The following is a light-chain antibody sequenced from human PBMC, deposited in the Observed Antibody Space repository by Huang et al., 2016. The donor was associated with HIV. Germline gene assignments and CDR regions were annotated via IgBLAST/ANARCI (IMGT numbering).Light chain of an antibody. CDR2: GAS. Sequence: EIVMTQSPATLSVSPGERATLSCRASQSVGSNLAWYQQKPGQAPRLLIYGASTRATGSAARFSGSGSGTEFTLTISSLQSEDIAVYHCQQYNNCPRGTFGQGTKVEIK. J-gene: IGKJ1*01. CDR1: QSVGSN. V-gene: IGKV3-15*01. CDR3: QQYNNCPRGT.